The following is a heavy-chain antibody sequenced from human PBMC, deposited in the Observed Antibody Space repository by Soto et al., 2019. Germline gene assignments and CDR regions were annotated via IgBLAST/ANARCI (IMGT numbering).Heavy chain of an antibody. CDR3: SRVRPGLDNSSHDAFDI. Sequence: GGSLRLSCAASGFTFSSYAMSWVRQAPGKGLEWVSAISGSGGSTYYADSVKGRFTISRDNSKNSMYLQMNSLRAEDTGVYYCSRVRPGLDNSSHDAFDIWGQARMVTFSS. CDR1: GFTFSSYA. J-gene: IGHJ3*02. CDR2: ISGSGGST. D-gene: IGHD3-22*01. V-gene: IGHV3-23*01.